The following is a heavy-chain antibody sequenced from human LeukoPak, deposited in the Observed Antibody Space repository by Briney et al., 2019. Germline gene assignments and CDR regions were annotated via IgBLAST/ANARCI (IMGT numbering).Heavy chain of an antibody. J-gene: IGHJ3*02. Sequence: SETLSLTCAVYGGSFSGYYWSWIRQPPGKGLEWIGEINHSGSTNYNPSLKSRVTISVDTSKNQSSLKLSSVTAADTAVYYCARDGGNGGDAFDIWGQGTMVTVSS. CDR3: ARDGGNGGDAFDI. CDR1: GGSFSGYY. D-gene: IGHD2-15*01. V-gene: IGHV4-34*01. CDR2: INHSGST.